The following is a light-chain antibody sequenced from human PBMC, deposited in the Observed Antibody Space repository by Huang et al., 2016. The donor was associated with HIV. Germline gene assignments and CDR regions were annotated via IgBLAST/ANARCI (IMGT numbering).Light chain of an antibody. CDR1: QGIMSY. CDR3: QQTYGTPYT. J-gene: IGKJ2*01. Sequence: DIQMTQPPSSLSASVGDRVTISCRASQGIMSYVSCYQQRPGRAPRLLISAASRLQGGVAARFSGTGSGTEFTLIISSLQPEEFATNYCQQTYGTPYTFGQGTKLEIK. CDR2: AAS. V-gene: IGKV1-39*01.